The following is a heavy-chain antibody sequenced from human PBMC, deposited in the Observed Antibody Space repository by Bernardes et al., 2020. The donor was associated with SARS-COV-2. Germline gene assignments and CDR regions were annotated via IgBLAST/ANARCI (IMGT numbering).Heavy chain of an antibody. CDR1: GFTFSSYG. V-gene: IGHV3-33*01. J-gene: IGHJ4*02. CDR2: IWYDGSNK. D-gene: IGHD1-26*01. Sequence: GGSLRLSCAASGFTFSSYGMHWVRQAPGKGLEWVAVIWYDGSNKYYADSVKGRFTISRDNSKNTLYLQMNSLGAEDTAVYYCALGLYSGRPFDYWGQGTLVTVSS. CDR3: ALGLYSGRPFDY.